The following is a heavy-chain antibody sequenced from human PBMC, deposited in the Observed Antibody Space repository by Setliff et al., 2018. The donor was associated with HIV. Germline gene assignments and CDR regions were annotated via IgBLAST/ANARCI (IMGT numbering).Heavy chain of an antibody. J-gene: IGHJ4*02. CDR1: GYTFTSYA. CDR2: INAVNGNT. Sequence: ASVKVSCKASGYTFTSYAMHWVRQAPGQRLEWLGWINAVNGNTKYSQKSQGRVTITRDTSASTAYMELSSLRSEDTAVYYCARDLLPAAPYYFDYWGQGTLVTVSS. CDR3: ARDLLPAAPYYFDY. D-gene: IGHD2-2*01. V-gene: IGHV1-3*01.